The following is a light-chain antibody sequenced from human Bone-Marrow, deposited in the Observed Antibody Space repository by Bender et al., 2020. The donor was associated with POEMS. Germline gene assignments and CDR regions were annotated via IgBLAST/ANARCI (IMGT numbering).Light chain of an antibody. Sequence: QSALTQPPSASGSPGQSVTISCTGTSSDIGAYDFVSWYQQHPGKAPRLIIYGVSDRPSGVSNRFSGSKSGNTAYLTISGLQAEDEAQYYCSSSVSSSNPVFGGGTKLTVL. V-gene: IGLV2-14*01. CDR1: SSDIGAYDF. CDR3: SSSVSSSNPV. J-gene: IGLJ3*02. CDR2: GVS.